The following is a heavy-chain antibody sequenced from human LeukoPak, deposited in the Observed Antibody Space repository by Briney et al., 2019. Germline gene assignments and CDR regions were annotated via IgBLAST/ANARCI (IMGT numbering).Heavy chain of an antibody. Sequence: GGSLRLSCAASGFTFSSYSMNWVRQAPGKGLEWVANIKQDGSEKYYVDSVKGRFSISRDNAKNSLYLQMNSLRAEDTAVYYCARWGGSSWPPFDYWGQGTLVTVSS. CDR1: GFTFSSYS. D-gene: IGHD6-13*01. V-gene: IGHV3-7*01. CDR2: IKQDGSEK. J-gene: IGHJ4*02. CDR3: ARWGGSSWPPFDY.